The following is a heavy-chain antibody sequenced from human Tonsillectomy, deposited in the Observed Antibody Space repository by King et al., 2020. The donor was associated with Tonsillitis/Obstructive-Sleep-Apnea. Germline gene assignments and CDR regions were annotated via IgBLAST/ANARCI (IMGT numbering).Heavy chain of an antibody. CDR1: GFTFTSSA. V-gene: IGHV1-58*01. CDR2: IVVGSGNT. CDR3: AAELGAYGDYRLLEH. J-gene: IGHJ1*01. D-gene: IGHD4-17*01. Sequence: QLVQSGPEVKKPGTSVKVSCKASGFTFTSSAVQWVRQARGQRLAGIGWIVVGSGNTNYAQKFQERVTMTRDMSTSTAYMELSSLRSEDTAVYYCAAELGAYGDYRLLEHWGQGTLVTVSS.